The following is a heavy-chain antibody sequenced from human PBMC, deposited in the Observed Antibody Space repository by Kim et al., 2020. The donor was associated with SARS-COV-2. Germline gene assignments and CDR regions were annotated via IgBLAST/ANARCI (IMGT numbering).Heavy chain of an antibody. Sequence: GGSLRLSCAASGFTFSDSYMDWVRQAPGKGLEWVARIRNKAKSYTTEYAASVKGRFTVSRDDPKNSLYLQMNSLKTEDTAVYYCGRGYPSGGKCAIDYWGQGSLVTVSS. CDR2: IRNKAKSYTT. CDR3: GRGYPSGGKCAIDY. V-gene: IGHV3-72*01. D-gene: IGHD1-26*01. J-gene: IGHJ4*02. CDR1: GFTFSDSY.